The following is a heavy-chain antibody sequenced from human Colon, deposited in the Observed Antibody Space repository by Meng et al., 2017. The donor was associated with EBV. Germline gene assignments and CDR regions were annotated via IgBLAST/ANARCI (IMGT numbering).Heavy chain of an antibody. CDR3: ARVMRYQLLRFFDY. Sequence: QVQLPESGPGLVKPSGPLSLTCAVSGDSVRSVTWWTWVRQPPGKGLEWIGEIYHGGSPNYNPSLESRVTISVDKSKNQFSLDLTSVTAADTAVYFCARVMRYQLLRFFDYWGQGILVTVSS. CDR2: IYHGGSP. CDR1: GDSVRSVTW. J-gene: IGHJ4*02. D-gene: IGHD2-2*01. V-gene: IGHV4-4*02.